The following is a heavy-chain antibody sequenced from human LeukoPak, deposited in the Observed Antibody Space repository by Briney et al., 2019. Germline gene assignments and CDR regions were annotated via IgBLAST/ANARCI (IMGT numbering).Heavy chain of an antibody. CDR3: AREGVVVAANWFDP. Sequence: SETLSLTCTVSGGSISSYYWSWIRQPAGKGLEWIGLIYSSGSTSYNPSLKSRVTMSVDTSKKQFSLKLSSVTAADTAVYYCAREGVVVAANWFDPWGQGTLVTVSS. D-gene: IGHD2-15*01. J-gene: IGHJ5*02. CDR1: GGSISSYY. V-gene: IGHV4-4*07. CDR2: IYSSGST.